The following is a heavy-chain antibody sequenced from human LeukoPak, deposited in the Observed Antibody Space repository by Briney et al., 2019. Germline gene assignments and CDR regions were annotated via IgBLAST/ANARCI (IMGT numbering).Heavy chain of an antibody. J-gene: IGHJ4*02. V-gene: IGHV3-30-3*01. Sequence: PGGSLRLSCAASGFTFSSYAMHWVRQAPGKGLEWVAVISYDGSNKYYADSVKGRFTISRDNSENTLYLQMNSLRAEDTAVYYCAKDGSGWYGRPLGYYFDYWGQGTLVTVSS. D-gene: IGHD6-19*01. CDR1: GFTFSSYA. CDR2: ISYDGSNK. CDR3: AKDGSGWYGRPLGYYFDY.